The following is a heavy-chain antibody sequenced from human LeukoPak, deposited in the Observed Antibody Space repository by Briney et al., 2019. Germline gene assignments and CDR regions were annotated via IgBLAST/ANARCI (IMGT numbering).Heavy chain of an antibody. CDR3: ATSLDYYDSSGYWDY. J-gene: IGHJ4*02. CDR2: ISSSGSTI. CDR1: GFTFSDYY. V-gene: IGHV3-11*01. Sequence: GGSLRLSCAASGFTFSDYYMSWIRRAPGKGLEWVSYISSSGSTIYYADSVKGRFTISRDNAKNSLYLQMNSLRAEDTAVYYCATSLDYYDSSGYWDYWGQGTLVTVSS. D-gene: IGHD3-22*01.